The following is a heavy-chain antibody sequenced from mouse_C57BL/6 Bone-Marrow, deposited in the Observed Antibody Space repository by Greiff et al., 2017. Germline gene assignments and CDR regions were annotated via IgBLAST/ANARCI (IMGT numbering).Heavy chain of an antibody. CDR2: INPSSGYT. Sequence: VQLQQSGAELAKPGASVKLSCKASGYTFTSYWMPWVKQRPGPGLEWIGYINPSSGYTKYNQKFKDKATLTADKSSSTAYMQLSSLTYEDSAVYYCARSLYGPAWVAYWGQGTLVTVAA. D-gene: IGHD1-2*01. V-gene: IGHV1-7*01. J-gene: IGHJ3*01. CDR1: GYTFTSYW. CDR3: ARSLYGPAWVAY.